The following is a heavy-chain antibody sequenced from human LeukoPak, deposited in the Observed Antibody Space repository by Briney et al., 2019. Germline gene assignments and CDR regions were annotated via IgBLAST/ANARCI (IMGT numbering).Heavy chain of an antibody. V-gene: IGHV4-39*07. CDR2: IYYSGST. D-gene: IGHD3-10*01. CDR1: GGSISSSSYY. J-gene: IGHJ3*02. CDR3: ARDRSGAFDI. Sequence: PSETLSLTCTVSGGSISSSSYYWGWIRQPPGKGLEWIGSIYYSGSTYYNPSLKSRVTISVDTSKNQFSLKLSSVTAADTAVHYCARDRSGAFDIWGQGTMVTVSS.